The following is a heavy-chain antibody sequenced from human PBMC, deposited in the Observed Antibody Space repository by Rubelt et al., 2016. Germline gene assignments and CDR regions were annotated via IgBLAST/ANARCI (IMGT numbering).Heavy chain of an antibody. V-gene: IGHV4-39*01. D-gene: IGHD2-15*01. J-gene: IGHJ4*02. Sequence: GKGLEWIGSIHYSGSTYYNPSLKSRVTISVDTSKNQFSLKVSSVTAADTAMYYCARRVEATPLFDYWGQGTLVTVSS. CDR2: IHYSGST. CDR3: ARRVEATPLFDY.